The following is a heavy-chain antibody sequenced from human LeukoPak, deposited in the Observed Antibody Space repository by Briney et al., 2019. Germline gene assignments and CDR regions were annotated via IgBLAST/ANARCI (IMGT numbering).Heavy chain of an antibody. V-gene: IGHV3-53*01. CDR2: IYSGGST. CDR3: ARDKAVAGNYYGMDV. CDR1: GFTVSSNY. Sequence: GGSLRLSCVASGFTVSSNYMSWVRQAPGKGLEWVSVIYSGGSTYYADSVKGRFTISRDNSKNTLYLQMNSLRAEDTAVYYCARDKAVAGNYYGMDVWGQGTTVTVSS. J-gene: IGHJ6*02. D-gene: IGHD6-19*01.